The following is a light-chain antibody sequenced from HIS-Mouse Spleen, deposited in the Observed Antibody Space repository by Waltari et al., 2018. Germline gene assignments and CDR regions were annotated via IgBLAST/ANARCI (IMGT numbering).Light chain of an antibody. CDR3: QAWDSSTAV. CDR1: KLGDKY. J-gene: IGLJ2*01. V-gene: IGLV3-1*01. CDR2: QDS. Sequence: SYELTQPPSVSVSPGQTASITCSGDKLGDKYACWYQQKQGQSPVLVIYQDSKRPSGFTERFSGSNSGNTATLTISGTQAMDEADYYCQAWDSSTAVFGGGTKLTVL.